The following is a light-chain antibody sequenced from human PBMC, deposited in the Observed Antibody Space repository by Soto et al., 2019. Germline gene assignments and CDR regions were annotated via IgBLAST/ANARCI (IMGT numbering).Light chain of an antibody. CDR1: SSDVGGYNY. Sequence: QSALTQPASVSGSPGQSITISCTGTSSDVGGYNYVSWYQQHPGKAPKLMIYEVRNRPSGVSHRFSGSKSGNTASLTISGLQAEDEADYYCSSYTSSSTPWVFGGGTKLTVL. CDR3: SSYTSSSTPWV. J-gene: IGLJ3*02. CDR2: EVR. V-gene: IGLV2-14*01.